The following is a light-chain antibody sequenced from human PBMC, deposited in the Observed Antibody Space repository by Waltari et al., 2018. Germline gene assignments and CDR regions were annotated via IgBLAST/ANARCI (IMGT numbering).Light chain of an antibody. V-gene: IGLV3-10*01. Sequence: SYELTQTPSVSVSPGQTARITCSGHELPRKYAYWFQQKSGQAPRLGIHEDTKRPSGIPERFSGSSSGTVATLTITGAQVDDEADYYCYSSDSTGLRVFGGGTTVVVL. CDR1: ELPRKY. CDR3: YSSDSTGLRV. J-gene: IGLJ1*01. CDR2: EDT.